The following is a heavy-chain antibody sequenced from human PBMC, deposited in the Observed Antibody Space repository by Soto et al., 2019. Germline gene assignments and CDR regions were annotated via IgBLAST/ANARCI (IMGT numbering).Heavy chain of an antibody. D-gene: IGHD2-21*02. CDR3: AGVYHGGDSVNNF. V-gene: IGHV3-30-3*01. J-gene: IGHJ4*02. CDR2: TSYDGNNR. CDR1: GFSFSSYV. Sequence: GGSLRLSCAGSGFSFSSYVLSWVRQAPGRGLEWVAATSYDGNNRYYADSVKGRFIISRDNSKNTLDLEMETPRPEDTAVYYCAGVYHGGDSVNNFWGQGTPVTVYS.